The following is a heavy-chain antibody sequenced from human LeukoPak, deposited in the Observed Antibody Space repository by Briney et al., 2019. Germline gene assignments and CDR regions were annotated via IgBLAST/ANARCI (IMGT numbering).Heavy chain of an antibody. V-gene: IGHV1-2*02. J-gene: IGHJ4*02. D-gene: IGHD3-22*01. Sequence: GASVKVSCKASGYTFTCYYIHWVRQAPGQGLEWMGWVNPNTSGTNYAQNFQGRVTMTRDTSISTAYMELSRLRSDDTAVYYCARAGYYDSSGYYHPFDYWGQGTLVTVSS. CDR1: GYTFTCYY. CDR3: ARAGYYDSSGYYHPFDY. CDR2: VNPNTSGT.